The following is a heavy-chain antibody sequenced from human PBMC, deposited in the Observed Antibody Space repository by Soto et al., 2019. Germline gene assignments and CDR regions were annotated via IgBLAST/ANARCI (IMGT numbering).Heavy chain of an antibody. Sequence: EVQLLESGGGLVQPGGSLRLSCAASGFTFSNYAMHWARQAPGKGLEWVSVISGIGGSTYYADSVKGRFTISRDNSKNKLYHQLNSQRAEDTAAHYCAKGSTYYDDSDAFYWEYWSQGTLVTVSS. V-gene: IGHV3-23*01. D-gene: IGHD3-22*01. CDR2: ISGIGGST. CDR1: GFTFSNYA. J-gene: IGHJ4*02. CDR3: AKGSTYYDDSDAFYWEY.